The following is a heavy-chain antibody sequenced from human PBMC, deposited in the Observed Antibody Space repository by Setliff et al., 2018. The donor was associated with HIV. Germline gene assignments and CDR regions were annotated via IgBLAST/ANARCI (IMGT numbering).Heavy chain of an antibody. CDR3: ARGVGRFGVVTWFHP. CDR1: GASLSGDY. D-gene: IGHD3-3*01. V-gene: IGHV4-34*01. CDR2: INHGGNT. J-gene: IGHJ5*02. Sequence: PSETLSLTCAVYGASLSGDYWTWIRQPPGRGMEWIGEINHGGNTNYNPSLKSRVTMSLDTSKSQFSLNLTSVTAADTAVYYCARGVGRFGVVTWFHPWGHRMLVTVSS.